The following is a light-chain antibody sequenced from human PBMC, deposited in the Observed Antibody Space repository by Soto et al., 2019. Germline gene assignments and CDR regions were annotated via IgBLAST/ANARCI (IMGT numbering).Light chain of an antibody. V-gene: IGKV3-20*01. CDR3: QFYEGSPVMYT. Sequence: EIVLTQSPGTLSLSPGERGTLSCRASQSVNRGYLAWYQQKPGQAPRLLIYAASARATGTPDRFSGSGSGTEFTLTISRLEPEDFAVYYCQFYEGSPVMYTFGQGTKVDIK. CDR1: QSVNRGY. CDR2: AAS. J-gene: IGKJ2*01.